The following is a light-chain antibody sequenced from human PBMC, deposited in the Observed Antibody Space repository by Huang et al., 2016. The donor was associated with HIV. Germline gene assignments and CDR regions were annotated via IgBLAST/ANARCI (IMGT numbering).Light chain of an antibody. V-gene: IGKV1-9*01. CDR1: QGISNS. CDR2: AAS. J-gene: IGKJ4*01. Sequence: IQLTQSPSSLSASVGDRVTITCRASQGISNSLVWYQQKPGRGPKLLIYAASTWQSGVKSRFSGSESGSDFTLSISNLQPEDSATYYCQQFSSYSPLTFGGGTKVEIK. CDR3: QQFSSYSPLT.